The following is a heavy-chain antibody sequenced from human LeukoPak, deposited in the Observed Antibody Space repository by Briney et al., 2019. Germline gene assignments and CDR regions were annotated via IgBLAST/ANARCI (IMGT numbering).Heavy chain of an antibody. CDR3: SRDGPRDYDILTALDY. D-gene: IGHD3-9*01. J-gene: IGHJ4*02. CDR2: ISYGGDNK. V-gene: IGHV3-30*04. Sequence: GTSLRLSCAASGFNFQIYAMHWVRQAPGKGLEWVAIISYGGDNKYYADSVKGRFTISRDNSKSMLHLQMNGLRPEDTAVYYCSRDGPRDYDILTALDYWGQGTVVSVSS. CDR1: GFNFQIYA.